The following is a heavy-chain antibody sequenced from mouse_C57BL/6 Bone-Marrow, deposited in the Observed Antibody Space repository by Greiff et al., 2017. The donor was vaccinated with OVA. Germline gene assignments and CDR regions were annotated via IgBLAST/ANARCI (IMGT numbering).Heavy chain of an antibody. D-gene: IGHD1-1*01. CDR1: GFTFSDYG. CDR2: ISNLAYSI. V-gene: IGHV5-15*01. CDR3: ARLDSTVVRDWYFDV. Sequence: EVKLMESGGGLVQPGGSLKLSCAASGFTFSDYGMAWVRQAPRKGPEWVAFISNLAYSIYYADTVTGRFTISRENAKNTLYLEMSSLRSEDTAMYYCARLDSTVVRDWYFDVWGTGTTVTVSS. J-gene: IGHJ1*03.